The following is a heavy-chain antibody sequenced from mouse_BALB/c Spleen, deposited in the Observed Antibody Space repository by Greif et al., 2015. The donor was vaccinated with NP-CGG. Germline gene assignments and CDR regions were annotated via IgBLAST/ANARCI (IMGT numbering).Heavy chain of an antibody. V-gene: IGHV5-12-1*01. CDR3: ARHYYGSSYSY. Sequence: EVKVVESGGGLVKPGGSLKLSCAASGFAFSSYDMSWVRQTPEKRLEWVAYISSGGGSTYYPDTVKGRFTISRDNAKNTLYLQMSSLKSEDTAMYYCARHYYGSSYSYWGQGTTLTASS. CDR1: GFAFSSYD. D-gene: IGHD1-1*01. CDR2: ISSGGGST. J-gene: IGHJ2*01.